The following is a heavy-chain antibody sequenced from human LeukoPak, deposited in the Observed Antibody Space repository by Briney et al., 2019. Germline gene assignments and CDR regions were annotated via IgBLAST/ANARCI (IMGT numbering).Heavy chain of an antibody. D-gene: IGHD2-2*02. CDR3: ARAPGAYCSSTSCYTSGAFDI. CDR2: IYYSGST. V-gene: IGHV4-59*12. J-gene: IGHJ3*02. CDR1: GGSMSPYH. Sequence: PSETLSLTCTVPGGSMSPYHWGWIRQPPGKGLEWTGYIYYSGSTYYNPSLKSRVTISVDTSKNQFSLKLSSVTAADTAVYYCARAPGAYCSSTSCYTSGAFDIWGQGTMVTVSS.